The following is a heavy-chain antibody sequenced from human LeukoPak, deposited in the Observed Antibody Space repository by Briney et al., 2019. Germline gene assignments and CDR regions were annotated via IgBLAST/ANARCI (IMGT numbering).Heavy chain of an antibody. J-gene: IGHJ4*02. V-gene: IGHV3-48*01. CDR3: ASRIAAADPYYFDY. CDR2: ISSSSSTI. D-gene: IGHD6-13*01. CDR1: GFTFSSYS. Sequence: SGGSLRLSCAASGFTFSSYSMNWVRQAPGKGLEWVSYISSSSSTIYYADSVKGRFTISRDNAKNSLYLQMNSLRAEDTAVYYCASRIAAADPYYFDYWGQGTLVTVSS.